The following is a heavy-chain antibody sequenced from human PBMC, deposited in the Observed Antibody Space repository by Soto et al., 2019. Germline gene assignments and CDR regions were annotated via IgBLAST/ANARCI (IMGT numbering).Heavy chain of an antibody. CDR2: LIPMFGTT. J-gene: IGHJ6*02. CDR3: ARAVVLTFTRFYDMDV. CDR1: GGTFSSYS. Sequence: QVQLVQSGAEVKTPGSSVKVSCKASGGTFSSYSINWVRQAPGQGLEWMGRLIPMFGTTDYAQRFQGRVTFTEDESTSTASMEVTNLTSEDTAVYYCARAVVLTFTRFYDMDVWGQGTTVTVSS. V-gene: IGHV1-69*18. D-gene: IGHD3-9*01.